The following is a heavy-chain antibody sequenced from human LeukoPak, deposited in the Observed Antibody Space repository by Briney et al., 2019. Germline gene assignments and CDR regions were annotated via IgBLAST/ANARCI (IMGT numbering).Heavy chain of an antibody. CDR3: TTLTVASNFDY. CDR2: ISSSGTTT. V-gene: IGHV3-48*03. J-gene: IGHJ4*02. Sequence: PGGSLRLSCAASGFTFSFYEIHWVRQAPGKGLGWISDISSSGTTTYYADSVKGRFTISRDNAKNSLYLQMNSLRAEDTADYYCTTLTVASNFDYWGQGTLVTVSS. D-gene: IGHD6-19*01. CDR1: GFTFSFYE.